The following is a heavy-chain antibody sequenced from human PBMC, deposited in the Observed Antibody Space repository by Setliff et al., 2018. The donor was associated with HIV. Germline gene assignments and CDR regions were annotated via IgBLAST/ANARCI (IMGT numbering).Heavy chain of an antibody. CDR2: IYISGTT. J-gene: IGHJ6*02. Sequence: SETLSLTWTVAGGSISGHYWSWIRQPPGRGLEWIGYIYISGTTNYNPSLKSRVTISLDTSRNQFSLKLGSVTAADTAAYYCARSKISGSNHETYDFDVWGQGTTVTVSS. CDR1: GGSISGHY. CDR3: ARSKISGSNHETYDFDV. D-gene: IGHD1-26*01. V-gene: IGHV4-4*09.